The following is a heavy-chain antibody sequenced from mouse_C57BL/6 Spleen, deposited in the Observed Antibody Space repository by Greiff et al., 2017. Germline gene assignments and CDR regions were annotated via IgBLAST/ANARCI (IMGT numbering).Heavy chain of an antibody. CDR2: ISSGSSTI. Sequence: DVKLVESGGGLVKPGGSLKLSCAASGFTFSDYGMHWVRQAPETGLEWVAYISSGSSTIYYADTVKGRFTISRDNAKNTLFLQMTSLRSEDTAMYYCARGGDYSAYWGQGTLVTVSA. V-gene: IGHV5-17*01. CDR3: ARGGDYSAY. CDR1: GFTFSDYG. J-gene: IGHJ3*01. D-gene: IGHD1-1*01.